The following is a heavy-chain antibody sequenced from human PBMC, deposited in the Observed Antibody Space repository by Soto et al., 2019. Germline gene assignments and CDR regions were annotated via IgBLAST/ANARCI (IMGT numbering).Heavy chain of an antibody. CDR3: ARAGYDFWSGYRYYYYYMDV. CDR1: GDSVSSNSAA. Sequence: SQTLSLTCAISGDSVSSNSAAWNWIRQSPSRGLEWLRRTYYRSKWYNDYAVSVKSRITINPDTSKNQFSLQLNSVTPEDTAVYYCARAGYDFWSGYRYYYYYMDVWGKGTTVTVSS. D-gene: IGHD3-3*01. V-gene: IGHV6-1*01. J-gene: IGHJ6*03. CDR2: TYYRSKWYN.